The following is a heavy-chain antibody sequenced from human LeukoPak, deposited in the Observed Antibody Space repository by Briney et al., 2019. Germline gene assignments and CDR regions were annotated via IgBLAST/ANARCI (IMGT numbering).Heavy chain of an antibody. V-gene: IGHV1-3*01. CDR3: ARDRSSTWYGGIDY. CDR2: INAGNGNT. Sequence: ASVKVSCKASGYTFTSYSIHWVRQAPGQRLEWMGWINAGNGNTEYSQNFQGRVTNTRDTSASTSYMELRSLRFKDTAVYYCARDRSSTWYGGIDYWGQGTLVTASS. J-gene: IGHJ4*02. D-gene: IGHD6-13*01. CDR1: GYTFTSYS.